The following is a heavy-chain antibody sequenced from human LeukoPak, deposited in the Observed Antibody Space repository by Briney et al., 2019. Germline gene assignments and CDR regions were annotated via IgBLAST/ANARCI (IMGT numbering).Heavy chain of an antibody. J-gene: IGHJ6*02. D-gene: IGHD2-15*01. CDR3: ARAGYCSGGSCYLYYYYGMDV. V-gene: IGHV4-34*01. CDR1: GGSFSGYY. Sequence: SETLSLTCAVYGGSFSGYYWSWIRQPPGKGLEWIGEINHRGSTNYNPSLKSRVTISVDTSKNQFSLKLSSVTAADTAVYYCARAGYCSGGSCYLYYYYGMDVWGQGTTVTVSS. CDR2: INHRGST.